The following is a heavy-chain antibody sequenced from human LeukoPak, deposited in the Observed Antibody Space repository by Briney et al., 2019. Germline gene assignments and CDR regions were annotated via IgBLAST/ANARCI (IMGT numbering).Heavy chain of an antibody. D-gene: IGHD5-12*01. Sequence: RLSCAASGFTFSDYYMSWIRQAPGKGLEWVAYITSSGDDIYYADSVKGRFTISRDNAKNALFLRMSSLRVEDTATYYCASDIVPTSGDFWGQGTRVRVSS. V-gene: IGHV3-11*01. CDR1: GFTFSDYY. CDR2: ITSSGDDI. J-gene: IGHJ4*02. CDR3: ASDIVPTSGDF.